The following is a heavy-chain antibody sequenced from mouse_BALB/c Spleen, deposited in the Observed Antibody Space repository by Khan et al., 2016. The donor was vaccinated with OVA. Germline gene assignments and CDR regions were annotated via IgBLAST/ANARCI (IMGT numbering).Heavy chain of an antibody. CDR3: ARSGGNFHWYFDV. D-gene: IGHD2-1*01. CDR1: GFTFSSFG. J-gene: IGHJ1*01. V-gene: IGHV5-17*02. CDR2: ISSGSSTI. Sequence: EVELVESGGGLVQPGGSRELSCAASGFTFSSFGMHWVRQAPKKGLEWVAYISSGSSTIYYVDTVKGRFTISRDNPKNTLFLQMTSLRSEDTAMYYCARSGGNFHWYFDVWGAGTSVTVSS.